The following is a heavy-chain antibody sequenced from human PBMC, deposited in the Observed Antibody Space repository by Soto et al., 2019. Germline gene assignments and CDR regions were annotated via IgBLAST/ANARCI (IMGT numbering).Heavy chain of an antibody. Sequence: SETLSLTCSLSGDSYSISTYSWSWIRQPPGKALQWIGFIYQSGVTSYNPSLASRVSISLDRSNNQCSLKLKSVTAADTAVYFCAGMPYTSGLRFDPWGPGTLVTVSS. CDR3: AGMPYTSGLRFDP. V-gene: IGHV4-30-2*01. D-gene: IGHD6-19*01. J-gene: IGHJ5*02. CDR1: GDSYSISTYS. CDR2: IYQSGVT.